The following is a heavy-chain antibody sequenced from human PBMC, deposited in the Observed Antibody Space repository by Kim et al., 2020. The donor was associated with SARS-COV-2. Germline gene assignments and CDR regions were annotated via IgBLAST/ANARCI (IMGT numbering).Heavy chain of an antibody. CDR1: GYSFTSYW. CDR2: IDPSDSYT. D-gene: IGHD6-13*01. J-gene: IGHJ6*02. V-gene: IGHV5-10-1*01. Sequence: GESLKISCKGSGYSFTSYWISWVRQMPGKGLEWMGRIDPSDSYTNYSPSFQGHVTISADKSISTAYLQWSSLKASDTAMYYCARHWRQQLVPPGFGMDVWGQGTTATVSS. CDR3: ARHWRQQLVPPGFGMDV.